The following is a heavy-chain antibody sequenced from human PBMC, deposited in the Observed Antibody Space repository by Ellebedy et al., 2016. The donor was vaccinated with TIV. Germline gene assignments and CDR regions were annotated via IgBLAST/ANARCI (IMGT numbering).Heavy chain of an antibody. D-gene: IGHD2-15*01. Sequence: AASVKVSCKASGYTFTHYGISWVRQAPGQGLAWMGWINPYNGNTTYAQKYQGRVTMTTDPSTRTSYMELSSLTSDDTAIYYCARHLESRWLIHGGDYWGQGSLVTVSS. CDR3: ARHLESRWLIHGGDY. V-gene: IGHV1-18*04. CDR1: GYTFTHYG. CDR2: INPYNGNT. J-gene: IGHJ4*02.